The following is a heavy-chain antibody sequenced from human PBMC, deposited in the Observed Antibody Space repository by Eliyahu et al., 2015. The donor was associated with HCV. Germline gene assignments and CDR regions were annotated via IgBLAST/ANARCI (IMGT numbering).Heavy chain of an antibody. J-gene: IGHJ6*02. CDR3: ARGVPVLGSDYSENNSGGMDV. D-gene: IGHD4-11*01. V-gene: IGHV4-34*01. Sequence: QVQLQQWGAGLLKPSETLSLTCAVXGXSFSDFXWSWIRXPPGKGLDWIGEITHTGSTNYNPSXRSRVTMSLDGSRNHLSLSLSSVTAADTAVYYCARGVPVLGSDYSENNSGGMDVWGHGTTVTVSS. CDR1: GXSFSDFX. CDR2: ITHTGST.